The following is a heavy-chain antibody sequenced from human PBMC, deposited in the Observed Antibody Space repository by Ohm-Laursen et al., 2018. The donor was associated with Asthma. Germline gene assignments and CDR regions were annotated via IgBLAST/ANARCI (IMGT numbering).Heavy chain of an antibody. D-gene: IGHD2-21*01. Sequence: ASVKVSCKASGYSLSSNAISWVRQAPGQRPEWMGWIYIRNTNYAPKFRDRITLSADTSTNTAYMDLRSLRSDDTAVYYCVRDVVDRFDFWGQGSLVIVSS. CDR2: IYIRNT. CDR1: GYSLSSNA. V-gene: IGHV1-18*04. CDR3: VRDVVDRFDF. J-gene: IGHJ4*02.